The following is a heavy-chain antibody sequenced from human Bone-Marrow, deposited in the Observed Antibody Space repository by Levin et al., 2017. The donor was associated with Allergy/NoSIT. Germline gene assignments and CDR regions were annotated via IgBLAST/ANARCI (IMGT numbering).Heavy chain of an antibody. CDR3: SKPLRYYDSPGRYYYYYGMDV. D-gene: IGHD3-22*01. CDR1: GFTFSSYA. CDR2: ISGSGGST. V-gene: IGHV3-23*01. Sequence: GGSLRLSCAASGFTFSSYAMSWVRQAPGKGLEWVSAISGSGGSTYYADSVKGRFTISRDNSKNTLYLQMNSLRAEDTAVYYCSKPLRYYDSPGRYYYYYGMDVWGQGTTVTVSS. J-gene: IGHJ6*02.